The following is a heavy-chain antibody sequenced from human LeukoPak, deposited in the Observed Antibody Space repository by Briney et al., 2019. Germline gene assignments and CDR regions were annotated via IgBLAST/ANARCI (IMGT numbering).Heavy chain of an antibody. CDR2: ISYDGSIK. CDR1: RFTFSSYG. CDR3: AKDPFDYSNYPHTAGFDY. Sequence: GGSLRLSCAASRFTFSSYGMHWVRQAPGKGLEWVAVISYDGSIKYYADSVKGRFTISRDNSKNTLYLQMNSLRTEDTAVYYCAKDPFDYSNYPHTAGFDYWGEGALVTVSS. J-gene: IGHJ4*02. D-gene: IGHD4-11*01. V-gene: IGHV3-30*18.